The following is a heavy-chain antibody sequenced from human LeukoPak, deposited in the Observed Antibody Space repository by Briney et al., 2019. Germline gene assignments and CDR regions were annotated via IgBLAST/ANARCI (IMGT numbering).Heavy chain of an antibody. CDR1: GFTFSSHG. CDR3: AKVGYYDFWSGYYVSRPGSRWGGPTRSDYFDY. V-gene: IGHV3-30*18. J-gene: IGHJ4*02. Sequence: PGGSLRLSCAASGFTFSSHGMHWVCQAPGKGLEWVAVISCDGSNKYYADSVKVRFTISRDNSKNTLYLQMNSLRAEDTAVYYCAKVGYYDFWSGYYVSRPGSRWGGPTRSDYFDYWGQGTLVTVSS. CDR2: ISCDGSNK. D-gene: IGHD3-3*01.